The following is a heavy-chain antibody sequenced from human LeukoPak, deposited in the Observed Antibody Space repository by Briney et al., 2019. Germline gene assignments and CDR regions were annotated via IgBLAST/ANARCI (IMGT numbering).Heavy chain of an antibody. CDR2: IWHDGTNK. CDR1: GFTFSNYG. CDR3: TRDVGHSALAN. D-gene: IGHD5-18*01. Sequence: GGSLRLSCAASGFTFSNYGMHWVRQAPGKGLEWVAVIWHDGTNKYYADSVKGRITISRDNSKNTLYLQMNSLRAEDTAVYYCTRDVGHSALANWGQGVLVTVSS. J-gene: IGHJ4*02. V-gene: IGHV3-33*01.